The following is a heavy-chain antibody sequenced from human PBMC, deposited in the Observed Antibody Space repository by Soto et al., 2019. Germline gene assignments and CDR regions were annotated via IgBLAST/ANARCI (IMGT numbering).Heavy chain of an antibody. V-gene: IGHV4-31*03. Sequence: PSETLSLTCTVSGGSISSGGYYWSWIRQHPGKGLEWIGYIYYSGSTYYNPSLKSRVTISVDTSKNQFSLKLSSVTAADTAVYYCARALPIDFWSGSRGYGMDVWGQGTTVTVSS. CDR2: IYYSGST. CDR3: ARALPIDFWSGSRGYGMDV. J-gene: IGHJ6*02. D-gene: IGHD3-3*01. CDR1: GGSISSGGYY.